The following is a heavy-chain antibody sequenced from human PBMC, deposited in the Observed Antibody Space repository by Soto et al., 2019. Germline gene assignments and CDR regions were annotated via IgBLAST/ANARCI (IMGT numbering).Heavy chain of an antibody. D-gene: IGHD1-26*01. J-gene: IGHJ4*02. CDR1: GYAFTSYT. V-gene: IGHV1-3*01. CDR3: ARDTGSGLRVEPGIFEY. Sequence: QVQLVQSGAEVKKPGASVKVSCNPSGYAFTSYTMHWVRQAPGQGLEWMGWINADNGDSKYSQKFQGRVTITRDTSVRIAYKELSSLRSEDTAVYYCARDTGSGLRVEPGIFEYWGQGTLVTVSS. CDR2: INADNGDS.